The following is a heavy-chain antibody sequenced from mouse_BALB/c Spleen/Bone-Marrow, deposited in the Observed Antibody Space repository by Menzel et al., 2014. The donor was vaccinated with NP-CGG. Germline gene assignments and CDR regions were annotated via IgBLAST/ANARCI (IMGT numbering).Heavy chain of an antibody. D-gene: IGHD1-2*01. CDR3: ARVLRPHYYAMDY. Sequence: EVMLEESGGGLVKPGGSLKLSCAASGFTFSDYYMYWVRQTPEKRLEWVATISDGGSYTYYPDSVKGRFTISRDNAKNNLYLQMSSLKSEDTAMYYCARVLRPHYYAMDYWGQGTSVTVSS. J-gene: IGHJ4*01. V-gene: IGHV5-4*02. CDR2: ISDGGSYT. CDR1: GFTFSDYY.